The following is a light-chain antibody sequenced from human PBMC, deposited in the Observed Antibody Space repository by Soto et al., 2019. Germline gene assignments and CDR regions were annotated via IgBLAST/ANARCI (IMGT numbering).Light chain of an antibody. CDR3: SSYTSSSTDVV. Sequence: QSALTQPPSASGSPGQSVTISCTGTSSDVGGYNYVSWFQQHPGKAPKLIIHEVNQRPSGVPDRFSGSKSGNTASLTISGLQAEDEADYYCSSYTSSSTDVVFGGGTKLTVL. CDR1: SSDVGGYNY. J-gene: IGLJ2*01. CDR2: EVN. V-gene: IGLV2-8*01.